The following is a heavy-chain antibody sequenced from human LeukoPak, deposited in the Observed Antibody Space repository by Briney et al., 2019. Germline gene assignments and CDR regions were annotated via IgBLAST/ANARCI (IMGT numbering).Heavy chain of an antibody. Sequence: PSETLSLTCTVSGYYISNGYYGGWIRQPPGRGLEWIGGIYHSGSTYYNPSLKSQVTISVDTSKNQFSLKLRSLTAADRAVYYCASGYCGGACQLGGVDMWGQGTMVTVSS. CDR3: ASGYCGGACQLGGVDM. V-gene: IGHV4-38-2*02. CDR2: IYHSGST. J-gene: IGHJ3*02. CDR1: GYYISNGYY. D-gene: IGHD2-21*02.